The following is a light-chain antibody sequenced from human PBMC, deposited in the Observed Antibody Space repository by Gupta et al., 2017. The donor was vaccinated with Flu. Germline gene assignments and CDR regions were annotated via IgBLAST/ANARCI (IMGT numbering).Light chain of an antibody. CDR3: YSCAGGLI. Sequence: QSALTQPASVSVSLGPSITISCTGTSSDVGSSNIGSWYQQHPGKAPKLMIYEGNKRPSGISIRFSGSKYGDTVSLTISGLHAEDESDYLCYSCAGGLILGGGTKMT. J-gene: IGLJ2*01. V-gene: IGLV2-23*01. CDR2: EGN. CDR1: SSDVGSSNI.